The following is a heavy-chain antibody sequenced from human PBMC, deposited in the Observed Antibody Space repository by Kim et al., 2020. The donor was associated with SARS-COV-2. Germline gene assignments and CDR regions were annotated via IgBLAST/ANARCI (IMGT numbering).Heavy chain of an antibody. D-gene: IGHD2-2*01. V-gene: IGHV3-30*07. CDR3: ARDYIVVVPAAYYYYCMDV. J-gene: IGHJ6*02. Sequence: GRFTISRDKSKNTLYLQMNSLRAEDTAVYYCARDYIVVVPAAYYYYCMDVWGQGTTVTVSS.